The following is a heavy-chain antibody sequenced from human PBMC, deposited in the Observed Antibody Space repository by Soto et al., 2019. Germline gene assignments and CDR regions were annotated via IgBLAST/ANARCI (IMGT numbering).Heavy chain of an antibody. CDR2: IHYSGTT. V-gene: IGHV4-59*01. CDR3: AAGEASSRNLAPYYLDF. Sequence: SETLSLTCTVSGGSMRNYFWTWIRQPPGKGLEWIGYIHYSGTTSFFPSYNPSLRSRVTISEDTSKNQSSLKLLSVTTADTAVYFCAAGEASSRNLAPYYLDFWGQGTLVTVSS. D-gene: IGHD6-13*01. J-gene: IGHJ4*02. CDR1: GGSMRNYF.